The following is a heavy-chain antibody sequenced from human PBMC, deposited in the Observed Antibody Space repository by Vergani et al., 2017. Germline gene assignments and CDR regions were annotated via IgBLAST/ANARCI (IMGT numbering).Heavy chain of an antibody. CDR1: GGTFSSYA. V-gene: IGHV1-69*14. Sequence: QVQLVQSGAEVKKPGSSVKVSCKASGGTFSSYAISWVRQAPGQGLEWMGRIIPIFGTANYAQKFQGRVTITADKSTRTAYMELSSLRSEDTAVYYCARERMRQLAPTWYFDLWGRGTLVTVSS. J-gene: IGHJ2*01. CDR3: ARERMRQLAPTWYFDL. D-gene: IGHD6-13*01. CDR2: IIPIFGTA.